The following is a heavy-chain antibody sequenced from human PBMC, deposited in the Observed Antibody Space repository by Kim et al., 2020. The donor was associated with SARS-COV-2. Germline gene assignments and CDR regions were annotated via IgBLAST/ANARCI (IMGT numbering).Heavy chain of an antibody. Sequence: GGSLRLSCAPSGFTFSTFAMSWVRQAPGKGLEWVSAIRNSGDNTYHADSVKGRFTTSRDNSKNTLNLQMNSLTAEYTVTYYCARRRGEYYMDVWGNGTTVTVSS. J-gene: IGHJ6*03. CDR1: GFTFSTFA. CDR3: ARRRGEYYMDV. V-gene: IGHV3-23*01. CDR2: IRNSGDNT. D-gene: IGHD3-10*01.